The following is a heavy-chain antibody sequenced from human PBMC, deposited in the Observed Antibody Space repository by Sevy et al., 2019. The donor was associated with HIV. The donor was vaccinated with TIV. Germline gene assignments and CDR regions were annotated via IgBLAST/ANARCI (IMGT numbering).Heavy chain of an antibody. CDR1: GYSFANNW. CDR3: ARLPVAAAGLYYFDY. J-gene: IGHJ4*02. V-gene: IGHV5-51*01. Sequence: GESLKISCKGSGYSFANNWIGRVRQMPGKGLEWMGNVYPGDSDTTYSASFQGQFPISVDKSITTAYMQWNSLKASDTSMYYWARLPVAAAGLYYFDYWGQGTLVTVSS. CDR2: VYPGDSDT. D-gene: IGHD6-13*01.